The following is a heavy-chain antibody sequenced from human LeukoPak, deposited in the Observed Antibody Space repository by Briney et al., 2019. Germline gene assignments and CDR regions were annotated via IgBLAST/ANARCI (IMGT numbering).Heavy chain of an antibody. J-gene: IGHJ4*02. CDR1: GGSISSNEYY. V-gene: IGHV4-39*07. CDR2: MYYSGST. Sequence: SETLSLTCNVSGGSISSNEYYWGWIRQPPGKGLEWIANMYYSGSTYYNPSLKSRVTISIDTSKNQLSLKLSSVTAADTAVYYCARAMSIAARLQTIFDYWGQGTLVTVSS. D-gene: IGHD6-6*01. CDR3: ARAMSIAARLQTIFDY.